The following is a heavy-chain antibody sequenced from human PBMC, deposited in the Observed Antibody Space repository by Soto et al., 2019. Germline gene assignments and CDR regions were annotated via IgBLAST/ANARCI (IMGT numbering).Heavy chain of an antibody. J-gene: IGHJ6*02. CDR2: IRSKAYGGTT. V-gene: IGHV3-49*03. D-gene: IGHD3-3*01. Sequence: LRRSCTASGFTFGDYAMGWFRQAPGKGLEWVGFIRSKAYGGTTEYATSVKGRFTISRDDSKSIAYLQMNSLKTEDTAVYYCTRSTVGGFWRGYYYSPLYYYYYVMDVWGQGTTVTVSS. CDR3: TRSTVGGFWRGYYYSPLYYYYYVMDV. CDR1: GFTFGDYA.